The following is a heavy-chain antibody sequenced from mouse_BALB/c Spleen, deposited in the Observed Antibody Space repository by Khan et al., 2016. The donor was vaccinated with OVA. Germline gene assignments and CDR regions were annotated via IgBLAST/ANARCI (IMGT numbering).Heavy chain of an antibody. Sequence: VQLKESGPGLVKPSQSLSLTCTVTGYSITSDCAWNWIRQFPGNKLEWMGYISYSGRTSYNPSLKSRISITRDTSKNQFFLQLHSVTTGDTATYYCARSVTITTVVATDFDCWGQGTTLTVSS. CDR1: GYSITSDCA. CDR3: ARSVTITTVVATDFDC. D-gene: IGHD1-1*01. J-gene: IGHJ2*01. CDR2: ISYSGRT. V-gene: IGHV3-2*02.